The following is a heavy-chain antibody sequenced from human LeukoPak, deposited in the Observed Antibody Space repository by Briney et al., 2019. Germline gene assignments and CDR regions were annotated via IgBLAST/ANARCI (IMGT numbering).Heavy chain of an antibody. CDR2: ISSSSYI. V-gene: IGHV3-21*01. J-gene: IGHJ4*02. CDR3: ATYMSSDY. Sequence: GGSLRLSCAASGFTFSSYSMNWVRQAPGKGLEWVSPISSSSYIYYADSAKGRFTISRDNAKNSLYLQMNSLRAEDTAVYYCATYMSSDYWGQGTLVTVSS. D-gene: IGHD1-26*01. CDR1: GFTFSSYS.